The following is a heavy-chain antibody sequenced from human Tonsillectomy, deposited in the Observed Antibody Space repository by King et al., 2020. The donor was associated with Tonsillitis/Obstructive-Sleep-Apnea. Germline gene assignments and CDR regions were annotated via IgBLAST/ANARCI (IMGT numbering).Heavy chain of an antibody. CDR2: IDPSDSYT. CDR3: AGGGILSAGAPDF. Sequence: QLVQFGVEVKKPGESLRISCKGSGYSFTSYWISWVRQMPGKGLEWMGRIDPSDSYTNYSPSFQGHVTISADKSISTAYLQWSCLKASDTAMYYCAGGGILSAGAPDFWGQGTLVTVSS. D-gene: IGHD6-13*01. V-gene: IGHV5-10-1*01. CDR1: GYSFTSYW. J-gene: IGHJ4*02.